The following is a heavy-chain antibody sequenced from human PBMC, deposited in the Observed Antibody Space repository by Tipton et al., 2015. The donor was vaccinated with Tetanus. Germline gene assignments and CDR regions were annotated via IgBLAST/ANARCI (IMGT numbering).Heavy chain of an antibody. D-gene: IGHD1-1*01. CDR1: GGSMSSSSYF. CDR3: ARHTVSWKALGFDP. CDR2: IYYTGNT. Sequence: TLSLTCTVSGGSMSSSSYFWAWIRQPPGKGLEWIGSIYYTGNTYYNSSLKSRVTISVDTSMNQFSLKLTSVTAADTSVYYCARHTVSWKALGFDPWGQGTLVTVAS. J-gene: IGHJ5*02. V-gene: IGHV4-39*01.